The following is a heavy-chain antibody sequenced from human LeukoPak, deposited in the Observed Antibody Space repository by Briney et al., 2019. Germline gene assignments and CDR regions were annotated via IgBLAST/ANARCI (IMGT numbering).Heavy chain of an antibody. CDR1: GYTFTSYD. CDR3: ARLPAYCSSTSCYYDY. CDR2: MNPNSGNT. J-gene: IGHJ4*02. D-gene: IGHD2-2*01. Sequence: GASVKVSCKASGYTFTSYDINWVRQATGQGLEWMGWMNPNSGNTGYAQKFQGRVTITRNTSISTAYMELSSLRSEDTAVYYCARLPAYCSSTSCYYDYWGQGTLVTVSS. V-gene: IGHV1-8*03.